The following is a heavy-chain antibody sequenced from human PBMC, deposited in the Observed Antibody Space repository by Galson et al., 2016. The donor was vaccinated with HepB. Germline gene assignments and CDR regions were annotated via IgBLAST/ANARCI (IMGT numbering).Heavy chain of an antibody. CDR2: DSMDGRRK. CDR1: GFTFSNYG. V-gene: IGHV3-30*03. Sequence: SLRLSCAASGFTFSNYGMHWVRQAPGKGLEWVAADSMDGRRKFYADSVKGRFTISRDNSNSMLFLQMSSLRADDTAVYYCATDLSYYPTSGSLSTYWGQGTLVTVSS. D-gene: IGHD3-22*01. J-gene: IGHJ4*02. CDR3: ATDLSYYPTSGSLSTY.